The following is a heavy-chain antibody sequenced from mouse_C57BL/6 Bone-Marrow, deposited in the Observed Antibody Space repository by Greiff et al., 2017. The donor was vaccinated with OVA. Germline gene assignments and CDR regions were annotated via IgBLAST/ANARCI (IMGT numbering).Heavy chain of an antibody. V-gene: IGHV5-2*03. J-gene: IGHJ1*03. CDR2: INSDGGST. CDR3: ATRSPSYGSSYYWYFDV. Sequence: EVKLLESGGGLVQPGESLKLSCASSEYAFPSDYMSWVRKTPEKRLELVAAINSDGGSTYYPATMARRFIISSDNTKKTLYLQMSSLKSEDTAMYYCATRSPSYGSSYYWYFDVWGTGTTVTVSS. CDR1: EYAFPSDY. D-gene: IGHD1-1*01.